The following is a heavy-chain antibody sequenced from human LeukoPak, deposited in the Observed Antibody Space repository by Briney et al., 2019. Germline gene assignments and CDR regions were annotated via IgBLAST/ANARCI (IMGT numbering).Heavy chain of an antibody. J-gene: IGHJ4*02. CDR2: INPNSGGT. CDR3: ARHVSSSGEDS. D-gene: IGHD2-21*01. Sequence: ASVKVSCKASGYTFTDYRLHWVRQAPGQGLEWMGRINPNSGGTDYAQKFQGRVTMTRDTSINTAYMELGSLGSDDTAVYYCARHVSSSGEDSWGQGTLVTVSS. V-gene: IGHV1-2*06. CDR1: GYTFTDYR.